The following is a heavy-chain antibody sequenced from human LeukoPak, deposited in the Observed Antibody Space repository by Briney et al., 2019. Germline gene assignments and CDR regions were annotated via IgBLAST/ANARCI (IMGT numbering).Heavy chain of an antibody. J-gene: IGHJ4*02. CDR1: GCIFRNYG. Sequence: PGGSLRLSCAASGCIFRNYGMNWVRQAPGKGLEWLSGISPRGGGTYYADYVKALFTISRDDSKNTLSLQMNSLRVEDTAVYYCGRDLAWGAFDYWGQGTLVTVSS. D-gene: IGHD7-27*01. CDR2: ISPRGGGT. V-gene: IGHV3-23*01. CDR3: GRDLAWGAFDY.